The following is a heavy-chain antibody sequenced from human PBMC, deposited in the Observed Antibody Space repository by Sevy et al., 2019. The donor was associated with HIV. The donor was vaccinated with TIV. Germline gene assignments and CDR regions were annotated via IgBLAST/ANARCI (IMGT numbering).Heavy chain of an antibody. Sequence: GGSLRLSCTASGFTFGDYAMSWVRQAPGKGLEWVGFIRSKAYGGTTEYAASVKGRFTISRDDSKSIAYLQMNSLKTEDTAVYYCTRPDSSVDYWGQGTLVTVSS. CDR3: TRPDSSVDY. CDR1: GFTFGDYA. D-gene: IGHD3-22*01. J-gene: IGHJ4*02. CDR2: IRSKAYGGTT. V-gene: IGHV3-49*04.